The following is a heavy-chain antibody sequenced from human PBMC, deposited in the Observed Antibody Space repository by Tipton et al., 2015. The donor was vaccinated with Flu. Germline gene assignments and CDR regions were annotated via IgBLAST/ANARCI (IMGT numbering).Heavy chain of an antibody. J-gene: IGHJ4*02. CDR3: ARSLYDTTGYFLFHS. CDR1: RGSISTDY. CDR2: IFSSGKS. D-gene: IGHD3-22*01. Sequence: TLSLTCTVSRGSISTDYYNWIRQPAGKGLEWIGRIFSSGKSNYNPSLRSRVTMSIDTSKSQFSLKLSSATAADTAIYYCARSLYDTTGYFLFHSWGQGTLVTVSS. V-gene: IGHV4-4*07.